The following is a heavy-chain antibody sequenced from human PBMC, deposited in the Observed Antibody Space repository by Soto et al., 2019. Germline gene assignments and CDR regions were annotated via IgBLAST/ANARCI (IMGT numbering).Heavy chain of an antibody. CDR3: ARDGEICSGGSGFRTLDY. D-gene: IGHD2-15*01. J-gene: IGHJ4*02. V-gene: IGHV1-2*02. CDR2: INPNSGGT. CDR1: GSTFTGYY. Sequence: ASVKVSCKASGSTFTGYYMHWVRQAPGQGLEWMGWINPNSGGTNYAQKFQGRVTMTRDTSISTAYMELSRLRSGDTAVYYCARDGEICSGGSGFRTLDYWGQGTLVTVSS.